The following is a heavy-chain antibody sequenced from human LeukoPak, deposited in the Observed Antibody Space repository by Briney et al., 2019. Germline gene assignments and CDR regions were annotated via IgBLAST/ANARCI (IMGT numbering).Heavy chain of an antibody. CDR1: GYTFTGYY. D-gene: IGHD1-14*01. Sequence: ASVKVSCKASGYTFTGYYMHWVRQAPGQGLEWMGWINPNSGGTNYAQKFQGRVTMTRDTSISTAYMELSSLISDDTAVYYCARDVFAEYNTHHKFDPWGQGTLVTVSS. J-gene: IGHJ5*02. CDR3: ARDVFAEYNTHHKFDP. V-gene: IGHV1-2*02. CDR2: INPNSGGT.